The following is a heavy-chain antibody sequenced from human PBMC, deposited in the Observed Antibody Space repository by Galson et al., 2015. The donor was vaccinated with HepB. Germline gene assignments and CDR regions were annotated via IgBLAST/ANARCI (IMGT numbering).Heavy chain of an antibody. D-gene: IGHD1-7*01. V-gene: IGHV1-69*04. CDR3: ARDLRTGTTGLGY. J-gene: IGHJ4*02. Sequence: SVKVSCKASGGTFSSYTISWVRQAPGQGLEWMGRIIPILGIANYAQKFQGRVTITADKSTSTAYMELSSLRSEDTAVYYCARDLRTGTTGLGYWGQGTLVTVSS. CDR1: GGTFSSYT. CDR2: IIPILGIA.